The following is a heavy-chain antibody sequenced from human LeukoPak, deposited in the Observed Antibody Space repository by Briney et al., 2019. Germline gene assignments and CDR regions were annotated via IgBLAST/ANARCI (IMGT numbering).Heavy chain of an antibody. CDR2: IVPKYYTT. D-gene: IGHD5-24*01. J-gene: IGHJ4*02. CDR1: GGSFSSST. CDR3: ARDYTIKAPYFDY. Sequence: SVKVSCKASGGSFSSSTINWVRQAPGQGLEWMGEIVPKYYTTNYAQKFQGRVTISADSSTSTAYMELSSLTSEDTAVYYCARDYTIKAPYFDYWGQGNLVTVSS. V-gene: IGHV1-69*13.